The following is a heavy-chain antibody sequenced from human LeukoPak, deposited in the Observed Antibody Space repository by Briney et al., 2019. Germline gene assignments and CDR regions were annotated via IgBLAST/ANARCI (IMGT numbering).Heavy chain of an antibody. Sequence: PSETLSLTCTVSGGSISSSSYYWGWIRQPPGKGLEWIGSIYYSGSTNYNPSLKSRVTISVDTSKNQFSLKLSSVTAADTAVYYCARDRSDSSSSYFDYWGQGTLVTVSS. CDR2: IYYSGST. CDR1: GGSISSSSYY. D-gene: IGHD6-6*01. J-gene: IGHJ4*02. V-gene: IGHV4-39*07. CDR3: ARDRSDSSSSYFDY.